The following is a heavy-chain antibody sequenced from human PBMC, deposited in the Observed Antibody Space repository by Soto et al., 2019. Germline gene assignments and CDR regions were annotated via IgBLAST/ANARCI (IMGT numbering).Heavy chain of an antibody. CDR1: GGSFSAYY. Sequence: QVQLQQWGAGLLKPSETLSLTCAVYGGSFSAYYWSWIRQPPGKGLEWIGEINHSGSTDYNPSLKSRDTISVDTSKHQCFLELSSVTAADTAVYYCARGPLTVQIDYWCQGTLVTVSS. CDR3: ARGPLTVQIDY. V-gene: IGHV4-34*01. D-gene: IGHD6-6*01. J-gene: IGHJ4*02. CDR2: INHSGST.